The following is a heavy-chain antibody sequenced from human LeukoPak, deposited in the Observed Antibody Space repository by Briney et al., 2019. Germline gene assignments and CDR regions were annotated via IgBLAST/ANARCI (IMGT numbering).Heavy chain of an antibody. V-gene: IGHV4-39*07. CDR3: AKAGYSSSTGPQLSAFDI. J-gene: IGHJ3*02. D-gene: IGHD6-13*01. CDR2: MYYSGST. Sequence: PSETLSLTCTVSGGSISSSGYYWGWIRQPPGKGLEWIGSMYYSGSTYYKPSLKSRVTISEDTSKNQFSLKLSSVTAADTAVYYCAKAGYSSSTGPQLSAFDIWGQGTMVTVSS. CDR1: GGSISSSGYY.